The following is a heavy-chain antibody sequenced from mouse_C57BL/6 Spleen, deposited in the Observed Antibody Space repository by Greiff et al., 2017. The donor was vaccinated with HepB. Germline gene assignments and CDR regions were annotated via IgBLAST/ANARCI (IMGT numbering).Heavy chain of an antibody. V-gene: IGHV1-54*01. CDR3: ARGGPLYYYAMDY. D-gene: IGHD3-3*01. CDR2: INPGSGGT. CDR1: GYAFTNYL. J-gene: IGHJ4*01. Sequence: QVQLKQSGAELVRPGTSVKVSCKASGYAFTNYLIEWVKQRPGQGLEWIGVINPGSGGTNYNEKFKGKATLTADKSSSTAYMQLSSLTSEDSAVYFCARGGPLYYYAMDYWGQGTSVTVSS.